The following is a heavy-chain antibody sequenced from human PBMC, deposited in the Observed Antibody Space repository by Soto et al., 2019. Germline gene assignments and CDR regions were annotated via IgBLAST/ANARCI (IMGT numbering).Heavy chain of an antibody. CDR2: VHHSGTT. V-gene: IGHV4-4*02. D-gene: IGHD6-13*01. CDR3: ARGSAKIAAAGTGAFDI. Sequence: SETLSLTCAVSGGSVNTDYWWSWVRQPPGKGLEWIGEVHHSGTTNYIQSLTSRLTMSVDKSGNQVSLELTSVAAADTAVYYCARGSAKIAAAGTGAFDIWGQGTMVTVSS. CDR1: GGSVNTDYW. J-gene: IGHJ3*02.